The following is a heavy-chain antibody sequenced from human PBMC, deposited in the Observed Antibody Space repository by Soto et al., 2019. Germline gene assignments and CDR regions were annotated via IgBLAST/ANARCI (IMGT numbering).Heavy chain of an antibody. CDR3: ARGSYDYIWVSYGRGWFDP. V-gene: IGHV3-48*01. CDR2: ISNSSSTI. D-gene: IGHD3-16*01. J-gene: IGHJ5*02. Sequence: EVQLVESGGGVVQPGGSLRLSCAASGFTFSSYSMNWVRQAPGKGLEWVSYISNSSSTIYYADSVKGRFTISRDKAKNSLYLKLSSLRADDTAVYYCARGSYDYIWVSYGRGWFDPWGQGTLVPVSS. CDR1: GFTFSSYS.